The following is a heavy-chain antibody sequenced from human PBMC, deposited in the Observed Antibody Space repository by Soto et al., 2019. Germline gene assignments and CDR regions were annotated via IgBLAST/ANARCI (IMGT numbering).Heavy chain of an antibody. CDR1: GGSFSGYY. V-gene: IGHV4-34*01. CDR3: ARWKGYCSGGSCYSYYYYYMDV. Sequence: SETLSLTCAVYGGSFSGYYWSWIRQPPGKGLEWIGEINHSGSTNYNPSIKSRVTISVDTSKNQFSLKLSSVTAADTAVYYCARWKGYCSGGSCYSYYYYYMDVWGKGTTVTVSS. D-gene: IGHD2-15*01. CDR2: INHSGST. J-gene: IGHJ6*03.